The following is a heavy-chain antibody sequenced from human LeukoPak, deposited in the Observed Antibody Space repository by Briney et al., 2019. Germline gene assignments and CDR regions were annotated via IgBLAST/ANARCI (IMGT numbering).Heavy chain of an antibody. J-gene: IGHJ4*02. Sequence: PSETLSLTCTVSGGSVGGFYWTWIRQPPGGGMQGIGFIFSSGGTNYKPSLKSRVAISTDTSKNQVSLRVTSVTAADTAVYYCATGGAYTSGWYNIWGQGTLVSVSS. D-gene: IGHD6-19*01. V-gene: IGHV4-4*09. CDR1: GGSVGGFY. CDR2: IFSSGGT. CDR3: ATGGAYTSGWYNI.